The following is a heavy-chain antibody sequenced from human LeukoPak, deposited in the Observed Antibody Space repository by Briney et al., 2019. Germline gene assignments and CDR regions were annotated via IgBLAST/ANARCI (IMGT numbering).Heavy chain of an antibody. V-gene: IGHV3-30*02. CDR3: AKDRKRHSGRSIDY. D-gene: IGHD1-26*01. CDR2: IGRDGSNK. J-gene: IGHJ4*02. CDR1: GVTFSNSG. Sequence: GGSLRLSCAASGVTFSNSGMHWVRQAPGKGLEWVAYIGRDGSNKFYAESVKGRFTISGDNSMDTAYLQMNSLKTEDTAIYYCAKDRKRHSGRSIDYWGQGTLVTVSS.